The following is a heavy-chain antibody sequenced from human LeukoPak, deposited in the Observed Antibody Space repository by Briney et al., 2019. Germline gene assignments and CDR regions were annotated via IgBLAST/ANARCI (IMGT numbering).Heavy chain of an antibody. CDR1: GFTFSSYR. J-gene: IGHJ4*02. D-gene: IGHD3-22*01. Sequence: GGSLRLSCAASGFTFSSYRMNWVRQAPGKGLEWVSYISSSSRTIYYADSMKGRFTISRDNSKNTLYLQMNSLRAEDTAVYYCAKDALYYYDSSGYWYYFDYWGQGTLVTVSS. CDR2: ISSSSRTI. CDR3: AKDALYYYDSSGYWYYFDY. V-gene: IGHV3-48*01.